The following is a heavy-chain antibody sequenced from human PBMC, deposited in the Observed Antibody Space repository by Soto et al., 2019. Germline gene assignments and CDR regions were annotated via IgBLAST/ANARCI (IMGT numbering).Heavy chain of an antibody. CDR2: ISGSGGST. D-gene: IGHD2-2*01. CDR1: GFTFNSYA. J-gene: IGHJ4*02. V-gene: IGHV3-23*01. CDR3: ATDRGGTSGLDY. Sequence: LRLSCAASGFTFNSYAMNWVRQAPGKGLEWVSDISGSGGSTYYADSVKGRFTISRDNSKNTLYLQMNSLRAEDTAVYFCATDRGGTSGLDYWGQGTLVTVSS.